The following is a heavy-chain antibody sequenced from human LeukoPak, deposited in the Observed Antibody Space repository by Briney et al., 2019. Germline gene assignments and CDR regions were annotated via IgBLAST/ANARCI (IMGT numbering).Heavy chain of an antibody. J-gene: IGHJ4*02. D-gene: IGHD2-21*02. CDR1: GGSISSGGYS. CDR2: IYHSGST. V-gene: IGHV4-30-2*01. CDR3: ARLPGYCGGDCYHFDY. Sequence: PSETLSLTCAVSGGSISSGGYSWSWIRQPPGKGLEWIGYIYHSGSTYYNPSLKSRVTISVDRSKNQFSLKLSSVTAADTAVYYCARLPGYCGGDCYHFDYWGQGTLVTVSS.